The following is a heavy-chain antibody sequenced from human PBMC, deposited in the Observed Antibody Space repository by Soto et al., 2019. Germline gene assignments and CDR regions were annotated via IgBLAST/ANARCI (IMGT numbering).Heavy chain of an antibody. V-gene: IGHV4-34*01. J-gene: IGHJ6*02. D-gene: IGHD3-3*01. Sequence: SETLSLTCAVYGGSFSGYYWSWIRQPPGKGLEWIGEINHSGSTNYNPSLKSRVTISVDTSKNQFSLKLSSVTAADTAVYYCARDCAVYDFWSGYSYYYCGMDVWGQGTTVTVS. CDR2: INHSGST. CDR1: GGSFSGYY. CDR3: ARDCAVYDFWSGYSYYYCGMDV.